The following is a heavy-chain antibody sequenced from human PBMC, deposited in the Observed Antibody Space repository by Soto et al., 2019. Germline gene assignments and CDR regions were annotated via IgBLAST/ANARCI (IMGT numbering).Heavy chain of an antibody. J-gene: IGHJ4*01. Sequence: GGSLRLSWAASGLTFSNYAMSWVRQAPGKGLEWVSTITGDGVTTSYADSVKGRFTISRDNSKNTLYLQMSGLRADDTAVYYCAKRLSYYFDSWGHGTQVTVSS. V-gene: IGHV3-23*01. CDR1: GLTFSNYA. CDR2: ITGDGVTT. CDR3: AKRLSYYFDS. D-gene: IGHD3-16*02.